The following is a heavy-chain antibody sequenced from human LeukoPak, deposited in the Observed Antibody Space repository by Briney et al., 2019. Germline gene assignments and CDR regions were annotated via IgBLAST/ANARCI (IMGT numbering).Heavy chain of an antibody. Sequence: GESLRLSCAASGFTFSTYALSWVRQAPGKGLEWVSSIRGSDGSTYYADSVKGRFAISRDNSKNTLYLQMNSLRAEDTATYFCAKDVYGDYGGLDYWGQGTQVTVSS. CDR2: IRGSDGST. CDR3: AKDVYGDYGGLDY. D-gene: IGHD4-17*01. CDR1: GFTFSTYA. J-gene: IGHJ4*02. V-gene: IGHV3-23*01.